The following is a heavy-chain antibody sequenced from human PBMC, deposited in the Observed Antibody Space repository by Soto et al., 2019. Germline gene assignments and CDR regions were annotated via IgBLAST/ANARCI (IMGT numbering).Heavy chain of an antibody. CDR2: IIPIFGTA. CDR3: ARDGGNDYGDFPLGMDV. Sequence: QVQLVQSGAEVQKPGSSVKVSCKASGGTFSSYSISWVRQAPGQGLEWMGGIIPIFGTANYAQKFQGRVTITADESTSTAFMVLSSLRSEDTAVYYCARDGGNDYGDFPLGMDVWGQGTTVTVSS. V-gene: IGHV1-69*01. D-gene: IGHD4-17*01. CDR1: GGTFSSYS. J-gene: IGHJ6*02.